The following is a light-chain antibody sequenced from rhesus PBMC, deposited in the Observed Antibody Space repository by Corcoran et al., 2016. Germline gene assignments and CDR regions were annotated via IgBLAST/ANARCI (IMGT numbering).Light chain of an antibody. CDR1: QSVSNY. V-gene: IGKV3-31*02. CDR2: GAS. J-gene: IGKJ3*01. CDR3: QENSNLFT. Sequence: EIVMTQSPATLSVSPGETATISCRTSQSVSNYLAWYQQHPGQVPWLLIYGASRRAPGLPARFSGRWAGTDFTLTISSLGPEDFAVYYCQENSNLFTFGPVTKLDIK.